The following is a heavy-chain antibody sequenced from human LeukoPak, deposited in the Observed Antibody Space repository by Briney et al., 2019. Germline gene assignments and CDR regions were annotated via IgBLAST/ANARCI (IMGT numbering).Heavy chain of an antibody. Sequence: GASVKVSCKASGYTFAGYYIHWVRQAPGQGLERMRWINPLSGGTNYAQTFQGRVTMTRDTSISTAYMDLSRLTSDDTAVYYCARAQEWLPHLLEYYFDYWGQGILVTVSS. J-gene: IGHJ4*02. CDR2: INPLSGGT. D-gene: IGHD3-3*01. CDR1: GYTFAGYY. CDR3: ARAQEWLPHLLEYYFDY. V-gene: IGHV1-2*02.